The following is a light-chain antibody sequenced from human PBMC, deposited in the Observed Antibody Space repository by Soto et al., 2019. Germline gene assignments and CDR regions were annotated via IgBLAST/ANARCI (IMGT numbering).Light chain of an antibody. J-gene: IGLJ1*01. CDR1: SSDVGGYNY. V-gene: IGLV2-14*01. Sequence: QSALTQPASVSGSPGQSITISCTGTSSDVGGYNYVSWYQQHPDKAPKLMIYEVSNRPSGVSNRFSGSKSGNMASLTISGLQAEDEADYYCCSYTSSSTLPYVFGTGTKLTVL. CDR2: EVS. CDR3: CSYTSSSTLPYV.